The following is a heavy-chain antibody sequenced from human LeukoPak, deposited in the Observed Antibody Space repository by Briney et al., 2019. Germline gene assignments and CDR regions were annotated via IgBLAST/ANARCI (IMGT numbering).Heavy chain of an antibody. CDR2: IYYSGST. D-gene: IGHD3-10*01. J-gene: IGHJ5*02. Sequence: SETLSLTCTVSGGSISNYYWSWIRQPPGKGLEWIGYIYYSGSTNYNPSLESRVTISVDTSKNQFSLKLSSVTAADTAVYYCARDLRNYYGSGNWFDPWGQGTLVTVSS. CDR1: GGSISNYY. V-gene: IGHV4-59*01. CDR3: ARDLRNYYGSGNWFDP.